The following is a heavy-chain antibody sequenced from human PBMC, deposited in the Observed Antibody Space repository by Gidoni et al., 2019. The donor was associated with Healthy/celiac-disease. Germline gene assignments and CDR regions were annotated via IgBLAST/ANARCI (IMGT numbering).Heavy chain of an antibody. V-gene: IGHV3-23*01. D-gene: IGHD4-17*01. J-gene: IGHJ4*02. CDR2: ISGSGGST. CDR3: AKDKGGGDPYYFDY. Sequence: EVQLLESGGGLVQPGGSPRLPCAASGFTFSSYAMSWVRQPQGKGLEWVSAISGSGGSTYYADSVKGRFTISRDNSKNTLYLQMNSLRAEDTAVYYCAKDKGGGDPYYFDYWGQGTLVTVSS. CDR1: GFTFSSYA.